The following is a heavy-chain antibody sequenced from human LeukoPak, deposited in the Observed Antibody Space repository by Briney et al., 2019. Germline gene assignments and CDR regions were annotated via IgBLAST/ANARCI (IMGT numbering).Heavy chain of an antibody. CDR1: GFTFSSYD. CDR2: IGTAGDT. J-gene: IGHJ6*02. D-gene: IGHD6-13*01. CDR3: ARAIFGSSWYEHYYGMDV. V-gene: IGHV3-13*01. Sequence: PGGSLRLSCAATGFTFSSYDRHWVRQATGKGLEWVSAIGTAGDTYYPGSVKGRFTISRENAKNSLYLQMNSLRAGDTAVYYCARAIFGSSWYEHYYGMDVWGQGTTVTVSS.